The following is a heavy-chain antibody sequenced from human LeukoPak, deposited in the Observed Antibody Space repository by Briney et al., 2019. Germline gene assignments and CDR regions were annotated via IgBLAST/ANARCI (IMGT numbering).Heavy chain of an antibody. Sequence: TGGSLRLSCAASGFTFSSYSMNWVRQAPGKGLEWVSYISSSSSTIYYADSVKGRFTISRDNAKNSLYLQMNSLRAEDTAVYYCARDTRDYYYGSGSYYYMDVWGKGTTVTISS. J-gene: IGHJ6*03. CDR3: ARDTRDYYYGSGSYYYMDV. V-gene: IGHV3-48*04. CDR2: ISSSSSTI. D-gene: IGHD3-10*01. CDR1: GFTFSSYS.